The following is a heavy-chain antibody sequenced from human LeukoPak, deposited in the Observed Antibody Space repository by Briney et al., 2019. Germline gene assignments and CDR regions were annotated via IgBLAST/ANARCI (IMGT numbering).Heavy chain of an antibody. V-gene: IGHV4-30-2*01. CDR2: IYHSGST. J-gene: IGHJ5*02. Sequence: KASETLSLTCAVSGGSLSGGLTWSWIRQPLGNGLEWIGFIYHSGSTYYNPSLKSRVTISIDTSKNQVSLNLTSVTAADTAMYFCARGDYGGLGAWGQGILVTVSS. CDR1: GGSLSGGLT. CDR3: ARGDYGGLGA. D-gene: IGHD4-23*01.